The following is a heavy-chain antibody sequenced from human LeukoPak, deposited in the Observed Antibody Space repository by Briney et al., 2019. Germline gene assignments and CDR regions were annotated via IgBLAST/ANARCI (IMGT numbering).Heavy chain of an antibody. CDR1: GGSFSGYY. CDR3: ARGVAAAWWGLDWFDP. Sequence: ASETLSPTCAVYGGSFSGYYWSWIRQPPGKGLEWIGEINHSGSTNYNPSLKSRVTISVDTSKNQFSLKLSSVTAADTAVYYCARGVAAAWWGLDWFDPWGQGTLVTVSS. J-gene: IGHJ5*02. CDR2: INHSGST. V-gene: IGHV4-34*01. D-gene: IGHD6-13*01.